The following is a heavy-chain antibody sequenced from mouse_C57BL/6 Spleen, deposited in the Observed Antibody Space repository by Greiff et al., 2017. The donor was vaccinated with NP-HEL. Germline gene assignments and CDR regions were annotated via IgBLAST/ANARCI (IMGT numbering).Heavy chain of an antibody. D-gene: IGHD1-1*01. J-gene: IGHJ1*03. CDR2: IRNKANGYTT. CDR3: ASSGSSLDV. V-gene: IGHV7-3*01. CDR1: GFTFTDYY. Sequence: EVKLVESGGGLVQPGGSLSLSCAASGFTFTDYYMSWVRQPPGKALEWLGFIRNKANGYTTEYSASVKGRFTISRDNSQSFLYLQMNALIAEDSATYYCASSGSSLDVWGTGTTVTVSS.